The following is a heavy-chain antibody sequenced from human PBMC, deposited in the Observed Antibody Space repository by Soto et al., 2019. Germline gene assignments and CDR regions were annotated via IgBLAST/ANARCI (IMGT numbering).Heavy chain of an antibody. CDR2: IYYSGST. D-gene: IGHD4-17*01. V-gene: IGHV4-39*01. CDR3: AGTTVTTGIIDY. CDR1: GGSISSSSYY. Sequence: PSETLSLTCTVSGGSISSSSYYWGWIRQPPGKGLEWIGSIYYSGSTYYNPSLKSRVTISVDTSKNQFSLKLSSVTAADTAVYYCAGTTVTTGIIDYWGQGTLVTVSS. J-gene: IGHJ4*02.